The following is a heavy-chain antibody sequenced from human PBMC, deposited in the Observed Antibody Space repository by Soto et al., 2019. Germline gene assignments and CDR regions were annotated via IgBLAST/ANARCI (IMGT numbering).Heavy chain of an antibody. CDR3: ARDPVLWDLGSWFDP. CDR1: GGTFSSYA. Sequence: GASVKVSCKASGGTFSSYAISWVRQAPGQGLEWMGGIIPIFGTTNYAQKFQGRVTITTDESTSTAYMELRSLRSDDTAVYYCARDPVLWDLGSWFDPWGQGTLVTVSS. V-gene: IGHV1-69*05. D-gene: IGHD1-26*01. J-gene: IGHJ5*02. CDR2: IIPIFGTT.